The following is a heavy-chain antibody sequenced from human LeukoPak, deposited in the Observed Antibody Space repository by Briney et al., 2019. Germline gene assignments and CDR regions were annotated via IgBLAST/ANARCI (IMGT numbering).Heavy chain of an antibody. Sequence: GGSLRLSCAASGFTVSSNYMSWVRQAPGKGLEWGSVIYSGGSTYYADSVKGRFTVSRDNSKNTLYLQMNSLRAEDTAVYYSARVDSSGWYWFDPWGQGTLVTVSS. CDR2: IYSGGST. D-gene: IGHD6-19*01. V-gene: IGHV3-53*01. CDR1: GFTVSSNY. J-gene: IGHJ5*02. CDR3: ARVDSSGWYWFDP.